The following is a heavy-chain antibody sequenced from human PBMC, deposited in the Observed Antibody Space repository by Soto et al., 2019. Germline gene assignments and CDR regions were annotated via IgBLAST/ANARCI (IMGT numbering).Heavy chain of an antibody. CDR1: GGTFSGYT. V-gene: IGHV1-69*02. CDR3: ASGGGYDHNWFDP. Sequence: LVKISCKASGGTFSGYTISWVRQAPGQGLEWMGRIIPILGIANYAQKFQGRVTITADKSTSTAYMELSSLRSEDTAVYYCASGGGYDHNWFDPWGQGTLVTVSS. CDR2: IIPILGIA. J-gene: IGHJ5*02. D-gene: IGHD3-16*01.